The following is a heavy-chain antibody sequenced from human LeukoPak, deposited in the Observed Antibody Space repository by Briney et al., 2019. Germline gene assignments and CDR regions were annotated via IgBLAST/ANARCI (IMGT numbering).Heavy chain of an antibody. CDR1: SGSISSYY. D-gene: IGHD3-22*01. CDR3: ARVQGYYYDSSGYYPNDAFNI. CDR2: IYYSGST. J-gene: IGHJ3*02. Sequence: SETLSLTCTVSSGSISSYYWSWIRQPPGKGLEWIGYIYYSGSTNYNPSLKSRVTISVDTSKNQFSLKLSSVTAADTAVYYCARVQGYYYDSSGYYPNDAFNIWGQGTMVTVSS. V-gene: IGHV4-59*01.